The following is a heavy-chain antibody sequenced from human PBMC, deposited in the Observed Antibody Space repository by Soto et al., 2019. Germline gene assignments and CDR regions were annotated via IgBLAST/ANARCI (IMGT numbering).Heavy chain of an antibody. V-gene: IGHV1-69*02. CDR3: ASPPIGLGDPGWFDP. CDR2: IIPILGIA. Sequence: AASVKVSCKASGGTFSSYTISWVRQAPGQGLEWMGRIIPILGIANYAQKFQGRVTITADKSTSTAYMELSSLRSEDTAVYYCASPPIGLGDPGWFDPWGQGTLVTVSS. D-gene: IGHD3-16*01. J-gene: IGHJ5*02. CDR1: GGTFSSYT.